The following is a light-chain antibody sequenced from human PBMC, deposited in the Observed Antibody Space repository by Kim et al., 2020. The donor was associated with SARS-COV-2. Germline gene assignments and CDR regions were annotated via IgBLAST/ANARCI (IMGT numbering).Light chain of an antibody. CDR1: QSLVHSDGSTY. Sequence: PASISCRSSQSLVHSDGSTYLNWLHQRPGQSPRRLIYRVSNRDSGVPDRFSGSGSGTDFTLQISRVEAEDVGIYYCMQTTHWPRTFGQGTKVDIK. CDR2: RVS. V-gene: IGKV2-30*02. CDR3: MQTTHWPRT. J-gene: IGKJ1*01.